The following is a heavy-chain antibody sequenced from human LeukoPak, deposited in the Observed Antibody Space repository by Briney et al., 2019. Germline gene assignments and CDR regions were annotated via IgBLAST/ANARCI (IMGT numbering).Heavy chain of an antibody. V-gene: IGHV4-39*01. CDR1: GGSISSSSYY. J-gene: IGHJ4*02. Sequence: SETLSLTCTVSGGSISSSSYYWGWIRQPPGKGLEWIGSIYYSGSTYYNPSLKSRVTISVDTSKNQFSLKLSSVTAADTAVYYCARLWGSYYYDSSGYYRGYFDYWGQGTLVTVSS. D-gene: IGHD3-22*01. CDR2: IYYSGST. CDR3: ARLWGSYYYDSSGYYRGYFDY.